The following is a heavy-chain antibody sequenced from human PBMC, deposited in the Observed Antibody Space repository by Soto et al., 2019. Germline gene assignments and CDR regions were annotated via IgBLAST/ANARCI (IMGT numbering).Heavy chain of an antibody. CDR3: ARSVGVTTLSYLDY. D-gene: IGHD1-26*01. CDR2: IIPMFGTA. CDR1: GGTFRKYG. Sequence: QEHLVQSGAEVKKPGSSVKVSCKASGGTFRKYGISWVRQAPGQGLEWLGGIIPMFGTATSTQNFQGRLTITADESTSTAYMELSSLTSEDTAVYFCARSVGVTTLSYLDYWGQGTQVTVSS. J-gene: IGHJ4*02. V-gene: IGHV1-69*01.